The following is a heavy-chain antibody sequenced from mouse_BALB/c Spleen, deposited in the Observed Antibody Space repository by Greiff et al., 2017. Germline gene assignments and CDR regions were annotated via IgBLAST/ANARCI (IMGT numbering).Heavy chain of an antibody. J-gene: IGHJ4*01. CDR1: GFAFSSYD. CDR2: ISSGGGST. V-gene: IGHV5-12-1*01. CDR3: ARLHYAMDY. Sequence: EVNVVESGGGLVKPGGSLKLSCAASGFAFSSYDMSWVRQTPEKRLEWVAYISSGGGSTYYPDTVKGRFTISRDNAKNTLYLQMSSLKSEDTAMYYCARLHYAMDYWGQGTSVTVSS.